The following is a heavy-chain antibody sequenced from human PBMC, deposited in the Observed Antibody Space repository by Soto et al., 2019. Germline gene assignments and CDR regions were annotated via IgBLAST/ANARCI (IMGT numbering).Heavy chain of an antibody. D-gene: IGHD6-19*01. J-gene: IGHJ6*02. CDR2: ISYDGSNK. CDR1: GFTFSSYA. CDR3: ARTRIAVAGSPYYYYGMDV. Sequence: QVPLVESGGGVVQPGRSLRLSCAASGFTFSSYAMHWVRQAPGKGLEWVAVISYDGSNKYYADSVKGRFTISRDNSKNTLYLQMNSLRAEDTAVYYCARTRIAVAGSPYYYYGMDVWGQGTTVTVSS. V-gene: IGHV3-30-3*01.